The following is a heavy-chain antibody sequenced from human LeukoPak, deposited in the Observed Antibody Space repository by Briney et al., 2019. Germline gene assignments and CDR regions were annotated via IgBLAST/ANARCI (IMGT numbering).Heavy chain of an antibody. V-gene: IGHV1-69*05. D-gene: IGHD6-13*01. CDR3: ARVSSLIAAAGMFDY. Sequence: SVKVSCKASGGTFSSYAISWVRQAPGQGLEWMGGIIPIFGTANYAQKFQGRVTITTDESTSTAYMELSSLRSEDTAVYYCARVSSLIAAAGMFDYWGQGTLVTVSS. J-gene: IGHJ4*02. CDR1: GGTFSSYA. CDR2: IIPIFGTA.